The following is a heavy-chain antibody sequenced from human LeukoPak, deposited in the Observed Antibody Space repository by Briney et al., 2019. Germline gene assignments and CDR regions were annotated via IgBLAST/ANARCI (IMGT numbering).Heavy chain of an antibody. CDR1: GGSFSGYY. D-gene: IGHD5-18*01. CDR3: ASTAMVFGVYYYYMDV. CDR2: ISSSSSYI. V-gene: IGHV3-21*01. J-gene: IGHJ6*03. Sequence: ETLSLTCGVVGGSFSGYYWTWIRQPPGKGLEWVSSISSSSSYIYYADSVKGRFTISRDNAKNSLYLQMNSLRAEDTAVYYCASTAMVFGVYYYYMDVWGKGTTVTVS.